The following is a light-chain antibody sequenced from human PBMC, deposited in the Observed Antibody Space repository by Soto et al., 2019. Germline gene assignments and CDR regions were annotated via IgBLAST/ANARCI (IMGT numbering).Light chain of an antibody. CDR1: SSDIGNYNY. CDR2: DVS. CDR3: SSYTGSGTDV. V-gene: IGLV2-14*03. J-gene: IGLJ1*01. Sequence: QSALTQPDSVSGSPGQSVAISCTAASSDIGNYNYVYWYQQRPGKVPKLIIHDVSDRPSGVSDRFSGSKSGTTASLTISGLQAEDEADYYCSSYTGSGTDVFGTGTKVTVL.